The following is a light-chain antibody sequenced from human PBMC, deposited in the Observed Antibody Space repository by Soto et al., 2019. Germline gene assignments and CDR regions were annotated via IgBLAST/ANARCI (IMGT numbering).Light chain of an antibody. Sequence: DIQMTKSPSTLSAYGGDRVSIACRARQRISSSLAWYQQKPRKAPKLLIYDASSLESGVPSRFSGSGSGTEFTLSINILQPQDFATYYCQQYHRYSWTFGQGTKVEIK. CDR2: DAS. CDR3: QQYHRYSWT. CDR1: QRISSS. J-gene: IGKJ1*01. V-gene: IGKV1-5*01.